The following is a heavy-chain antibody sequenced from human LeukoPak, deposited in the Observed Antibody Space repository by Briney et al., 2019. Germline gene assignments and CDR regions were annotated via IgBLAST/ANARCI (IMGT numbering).Heavy chain of an antibody. D-gene: IGHD7-27*01. CDR3: AKQGANWGSGYFDY. J-gene: IGHJ4*02. Sequence: GGSLRLSCAASGFTFSSYAMSWVRQAPGKGRRWVSAISGTGTNTNYADSVKGRFTISRDNSKNTLYLQMNSLRAEDTAVYYCAKQGANWGSGYFDYWGQGTLVTVSS. CDR2: ISGTGTNT. V-gene: IGHV3-23*01. CDR1: GFTFSSYA.